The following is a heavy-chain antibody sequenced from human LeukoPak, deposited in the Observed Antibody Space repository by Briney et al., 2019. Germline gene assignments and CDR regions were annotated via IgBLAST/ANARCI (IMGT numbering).Heavy chain of an antibody. V-gene: IGHV3-7*04. Sequence: GGSLRLSCAASGFTFSNYRMSWVRQAPGKGLEWVANINKDGSEKYYVDSVKGRFTISRDNAKNTLYLQMNSLRAEDTAVYYCAGGERAAVTAFDYWGQGTLVTVSS. J-gene: IGHJ4*02. CDR2: INKDGSEK. D-gene: IGHD4-17*01. CDR3: AGGERAAVTAFDY. CDR1: GFTFSNYR.